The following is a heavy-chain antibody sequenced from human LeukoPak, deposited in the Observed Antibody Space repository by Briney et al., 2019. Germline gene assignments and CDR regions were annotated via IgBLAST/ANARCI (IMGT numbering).Heavy chain of an antibody. CDR1: GFTFSSYS. D-gene: IGHD3-10*01. Sequence: PGGSLRLSCAASGFTFSSYSMNWVRQAPGKGLEWVSSISSSSSYIYYADSVKGRFTISRDNAKNSLYLQMNSLRAEDTAVYYCASLWFGELLAFDYWGQGTLVTVSS. CDR2: ISSSSSYI. J-gene: IGHJ4*02. CDR3: ASLWFGELLAFDY. V-gene: IGHV3-21*01.